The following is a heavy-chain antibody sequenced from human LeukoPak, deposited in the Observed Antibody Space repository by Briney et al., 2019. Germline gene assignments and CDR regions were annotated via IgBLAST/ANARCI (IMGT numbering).Heavy chain of an antibody. V-gene: IGHV4-31*03. CDR1: GHXISGSGYY. D-gene: IGHD3-10*01. J-gene: IGHJ3*02. CDR2: IYYSGTT. Sequence: SQTLSLTCTVSGHXISGSGYYWNWIRQHPDKGLEWIGYIYYSGTTYYNPSLKSRVTMSVDTSKNQFSLKLISVTAADTAVYYCARVDGSWAFDIWGQGTLVTFSS. CDR3: ARVDGSWAFDI.